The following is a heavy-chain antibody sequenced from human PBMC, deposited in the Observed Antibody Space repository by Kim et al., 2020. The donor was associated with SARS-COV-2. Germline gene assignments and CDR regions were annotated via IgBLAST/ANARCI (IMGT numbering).Heavy chain of an antibody. D-gene: IGHD3-22*01. J-gene: IGHJ4*02. CDR3: VVWLTTHFVH. CDR2: NT. Sequence: NTPTADSVRGRFTISRDNSRDTLYLQMDSLRAEDTAVYYGVVWLTTHFVHWGQGTLVTVSS. V-gene: IGHV3-23*01.